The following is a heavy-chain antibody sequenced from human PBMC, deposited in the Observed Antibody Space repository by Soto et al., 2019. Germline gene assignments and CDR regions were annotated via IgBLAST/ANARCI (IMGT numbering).Heavy chain of an antibody. CDR1: GFAFNTYS. V-gene: IGHV3-21*06. D-gene: IGHD3-22*01. Sequence: EVQLVESGGGPVKPGGALRLSCAASGFAFNTYSMNWVRQAPGKGLEWVAFITRSSSYIYYADSVRGRFTLSRDNAKNSRYLQMNSLRAEDKAIYYCARDDGWMILDYWGQGTLVTVSS. CDR2: ITRSSSYI. CDR3: ARDDGWMILDY. J-gene: IGHJ4*02.